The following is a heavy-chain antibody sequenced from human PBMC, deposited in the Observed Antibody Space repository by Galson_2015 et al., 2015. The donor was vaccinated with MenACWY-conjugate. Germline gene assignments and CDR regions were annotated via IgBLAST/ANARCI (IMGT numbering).Heavy chain of an antibody. D-gene: IGHD1-26*01. V-gene: IGHV3-73*01. J-gene: IGHJ6*03. CDR1: GFTFSGSA. Sequence: SLRLSCAASGFTFSGSAMHWVRQASGKGLEWVGRIRSKANSYATAYAASVKGRFTISRDDSKNTAYLQMNSLKTEDTAVYYCTSDIVGASGYYYYYYMDVWGKGTTVAVSS. CDR3: TSDIVGASGYYYYYYMDV. CDR2: IRSKANSYAT.